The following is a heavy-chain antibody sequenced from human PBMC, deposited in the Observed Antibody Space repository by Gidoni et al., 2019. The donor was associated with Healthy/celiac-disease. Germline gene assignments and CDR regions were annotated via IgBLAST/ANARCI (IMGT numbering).Heavy chain of an antibody. V-gene: IGHV1-69*06. CDR1: GGTFSSYA. CDR2: IIPIFGTA. CDR3: ARAEETIFGVVHRTNYYYYMDV. J-gene: IGHJ6*03. D-gene: IGHD3-3*01. Sequence: QVQLVQSGAEVKKPGSSVKVSCKASGGTFSSYAISWVRQAPGQGLEWMGGIIPIFGTANYAQKVQGRVTITADKSTGTAYMELSSLRSEDTAVYYCARAEETIFGVVHRTNYYYYMDVWGKGTTVTVSS.